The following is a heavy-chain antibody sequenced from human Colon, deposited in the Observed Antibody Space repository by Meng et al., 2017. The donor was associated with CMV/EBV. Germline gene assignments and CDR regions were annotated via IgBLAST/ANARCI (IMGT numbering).Heavy chain of an antibody. CDR3: ARMFAASSGWFDP. J-gene: IGHJ5*02. Sequence: ASVKVSCKASGNIFSSAYVHWVRQAPGQGLDWVGMVSLTGERPKDAQKFQGRVTMTRDTSTSTFYMELSSLVSEDPAVYYCARMFAASSGWFDPWGQGTLVTVSS. V-gene: IGHV1-46*01. D-gene: IGHD6-6*01. CDR2: VSLTGERP. CDR1: GNIFSSAY.